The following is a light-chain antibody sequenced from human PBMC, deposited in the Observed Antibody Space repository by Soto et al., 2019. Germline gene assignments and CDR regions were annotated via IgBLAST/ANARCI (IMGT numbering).Light chain of an antibody. CDR1: QSVGSY. V-gene: IGKV3-11*01. CDR3: QQRSNWPIT. J-gene: IGKJ5*01. CDR2: DAS. Sequence: EIVLTQSPATLSLSPGEEATLSCRASQSVGSYLAWYQQRPGQAPRVLIYDASNRATGIPVRVSGSGSGTDVTLTISSLEPEDFAVYYCQQRSNWPITFGQGTRLEIK.